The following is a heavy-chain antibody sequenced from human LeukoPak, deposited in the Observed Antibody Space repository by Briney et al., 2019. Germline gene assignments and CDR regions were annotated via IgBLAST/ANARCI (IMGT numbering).Heavy chain of an antibody. CDR1: GFTFSSYA. CDR2: ISGSGGST. J-gene: IGHJ4*02. CDR3: AKDGLTYYYGSGSYSDY. Sequence: SGGSLRLSCAASGFTFSSYAMSWVRQAPGKGLEWVSAISGSGGSTYYADSVKGRFTISRDNSKNTLYLQMNSLRAEDTVVYYCAKDGLTYYYGSGSYSDYWGQGTLVTVSS. D-gene: IGHD3-10*01. V-gene: IGHV3-23*01.